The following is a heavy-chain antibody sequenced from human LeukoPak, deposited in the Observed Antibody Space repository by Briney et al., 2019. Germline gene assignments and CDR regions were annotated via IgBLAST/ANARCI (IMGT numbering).Heavy chain of an antibody. V-gene: IGHV3-23*01. D-gene: IGHD3-16*02. CDR3: AKDDDYVWGSYRYPDY. J-gene: IGHJ4*02. CDR2: ISGSGGST. Sequence: GSLRLSCAASGFTFSDYYMSWIRQAPGKGLEWVSAISGSGGSTYYADSVKGRFTISRDNSKNTLYLQMNSLRAEDTAVYYCAKDDDYVWGSYRYPDYWGQGTLVTVSS. CDR1: GFTFSDYY.